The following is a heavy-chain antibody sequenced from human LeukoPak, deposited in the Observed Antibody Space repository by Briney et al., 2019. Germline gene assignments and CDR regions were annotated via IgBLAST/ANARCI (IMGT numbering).Heavy chain of an antibody. D-gene: IGHD2-2*01. V-gene: IGHV4-31*03. J-gene: IGHJ4*02. CDR3: ARLHVVVVPIGGNFDY. CDR1: GGSISSGGYY. Sequence: SETLSLTCTVSGGSISSGGYYWSWIRQHPGKGLEWIGYIYYSGSTYYNPSLKSRVTISVDTSKNQFSLKLSSVTAADTAVYYCARLHVVVVPIGGNFDYWGQGTLVTVSS. CDR2: IYYSGST.